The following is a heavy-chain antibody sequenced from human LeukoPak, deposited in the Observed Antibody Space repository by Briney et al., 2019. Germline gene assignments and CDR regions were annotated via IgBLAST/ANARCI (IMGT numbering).Heavy chain of an antibody. Sequence: GGSLRLSCAASGFTFSTYGMHWVRQAPGKGLEWVSSISSSSSYIYYADSVKGRFTISRDNAKNSLYLQMNSLRAEDTAVYYCARDDTVRGVTLFDYWGQGTLVTVSS. V-gene: IGHV3-21*01. CDR3: ARDDTVRGVTLFDY. CDR2: ISSSSSYI. J-gene: IGHJ4*02. CDR1: GFTFSTYG. D-gene: IGHD3-10*01.